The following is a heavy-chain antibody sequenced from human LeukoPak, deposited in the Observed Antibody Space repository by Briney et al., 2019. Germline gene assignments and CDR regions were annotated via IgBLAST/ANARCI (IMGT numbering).Heavy chain of an antibody. CDR2: ISAYNGYT. Sequence: ASVKVSCKASGYSFTSYDINWVRQAPGQGLEWMGWISAYNGYTHYAAKVQGRVTMTTDTSTSTAYMELRSLRYDDTAIYYCARRLGSAAESNWSDPWGQGTLSSSPQ. CDR3: ARRLGSAAESNWSDP. CDR1: GYSFTSYD. J-gene: IGHJ5*02. V-gene: IGHV1-18*01. D-gene: IGHD6-13*01.